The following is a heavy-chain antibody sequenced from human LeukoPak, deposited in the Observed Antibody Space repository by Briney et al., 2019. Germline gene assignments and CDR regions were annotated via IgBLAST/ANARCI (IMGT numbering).Heavy chain of an antibody. D-gene: IGHD6-6*01. V-gene: IGHV6-1*01. CDR1: GDSVSSNSAA. J-gene: IGHJ5*02. CDR2: TYYRSKWYN. CDR3: AGVSYSSSSYWFDP. Sequence: SQTLSLTCVISGDSVSSNSAAWNWIRQSPSRGLEWLGRTYYRSKWYNDYAVSVKSRITINPDTSKDQFSLQLNSVTPEDTAVYYCAGVSYSSSSYWFDPWGQGTLVTVSS.